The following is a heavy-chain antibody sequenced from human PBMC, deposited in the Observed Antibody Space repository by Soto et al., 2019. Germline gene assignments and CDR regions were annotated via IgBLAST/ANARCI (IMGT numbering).Heavy chain of an antibody. CDR1: GYSFPNDA. V-gene: IGHV1-3*01. D-gene: IGHD1-7*01. CDR3: ARGNGGISRTIEFVHFDY. Sequence: QVQLVQSEAEMKKPGASVKVSCKASGYSFPNDAIHWVRQAPGQRFEWMGWMHAGDGSTRFSQKFQGRVTITRDTSASTVYMELSSLTSEDTAVYYCARGNGGISRTIEFVHFDYWGQGTLVTVAS. J-gene: IGHJ4*02. CDR2: MHAGDGST.